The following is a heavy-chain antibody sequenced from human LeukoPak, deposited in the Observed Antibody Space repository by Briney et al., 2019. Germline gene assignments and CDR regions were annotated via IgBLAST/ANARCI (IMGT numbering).Heavy chain of an antibody. CDR3: AWQTASGSPLPH. D-gene: IGHD5-18*01. Sequence: SETLSLTCTVSGGAISDSSYYWVWIRQPPGKGLEWIGSMYYSGTYSGSTYQNPSLKSRVTISVDTSKNQFSLKVTSVTAADTAVYVCAWQTASGSPLPHWGQGTRVTVSS. CDR1: GGAISDSSYY. J-gene: IGHJ4*02. V-gene: IGHV4-39*01. CDR2: MYYSGTYSGST.